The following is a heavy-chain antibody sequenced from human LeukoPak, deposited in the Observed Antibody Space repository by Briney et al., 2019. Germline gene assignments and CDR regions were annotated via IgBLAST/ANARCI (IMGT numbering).Heavy chain of an antibody. CDR1: GYTFDDYG. Sequence: GGSLRLSCAASGYTFDDYGLRWVRQVPGKGLEWVAAIAWNGGNTGYADSVKGRFTISRDNAKNFLYLQMKSLRAEDTAIYYCARDRKRVTMVMALSTWGQGTLVTVSS. CDR2: IAWNGGNT. D-gene: IGHD3-10*01. J-gene: IGHJ5*02. V-gene: IGHV3-20*04. CDR3: ARDRKRVTMVMALST.